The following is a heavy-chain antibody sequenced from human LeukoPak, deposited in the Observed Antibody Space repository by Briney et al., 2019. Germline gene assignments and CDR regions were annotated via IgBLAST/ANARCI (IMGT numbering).Heavy chain of an antibody. J-gene: IGHJ4*02. D-gene: IGHD3-22*01. Sequence: GGSLRLSCTASGFTFGDYAMSWVRQAPGKGLEWVGFIRSKAYGGTTEYAASVKGRFTISRDDSKNTLYLQMNSLKTEDTAVYYCTTPPTYDSSGHPFDYWGQGTLVTVSS. CDR3: TTPPTYDSSGHPFDY. V-gene: IGHV3-49*04. CDR1: GFTFGDYA. CDR2: IRSKAYGGTT.